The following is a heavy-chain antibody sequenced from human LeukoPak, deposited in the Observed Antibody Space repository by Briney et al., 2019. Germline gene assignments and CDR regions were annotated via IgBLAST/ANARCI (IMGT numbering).Heavy chain of an antibody. Sequence: ETLSLTCTVSGGSISSYYWSWIRQPPGKGLEWIGYIYYSGSTNYNPSLKSRVTISVDTSKNQFSLKLSSVTAADTAVYYCARAQYYYDSSGYENWFDPWGQGTLVTVSS. V-gene: IGHV4-59*01. CDR2: IYYSGST. CDR3: ARAQYYYDSSGYENWFDP. D-gene: IGHD3-22*01. CDR1: GGSISSYY. J-gene: IGHJ5*02.